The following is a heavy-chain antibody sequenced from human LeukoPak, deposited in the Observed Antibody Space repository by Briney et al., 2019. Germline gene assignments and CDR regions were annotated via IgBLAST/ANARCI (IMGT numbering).Heavy chain of an antibody. CDR1: GGSISSSSYY. V-gene: IGHV4-39*01. CDR3: ARHPLIYGDYGLDHNWFDP. D-gene: IGHD4-17*01. CDR2: IYYSGST. Sequence: PSETLSLTCTVSGGSISSSSYYWGWIRQPPGKGLEWIGSIYYSGSTYYNPSLKSRVTISVDTSKNQFSLKLSSVTAADTAVYYCARHPLIYGDYGLDHNWFDPWGQGTLVTVSS. J-gene: IGHJ5*02.